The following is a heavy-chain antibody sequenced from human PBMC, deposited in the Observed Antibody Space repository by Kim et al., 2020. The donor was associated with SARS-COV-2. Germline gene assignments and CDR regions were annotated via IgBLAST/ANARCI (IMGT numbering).Heavy chain of an antibody. V-gene: IGHV3-23*01. D-gene: IGHD3-9*01. CDR1: GFTFSSYA. J-gene: IGHJ4*02. CDR3: AKEGHILTGYMPFDY. Sequence: GGSLRLSCAASGFTFSSYAMSWVRQAPGKGLEWVSDISGSGDSTYYADSVKGRFTISRDNSKNTLYLQMNSLRAEDTAVYYCAKEGHILTGYMPFDYWGQGTLVTVSS. CDR2: ISGSGDST.